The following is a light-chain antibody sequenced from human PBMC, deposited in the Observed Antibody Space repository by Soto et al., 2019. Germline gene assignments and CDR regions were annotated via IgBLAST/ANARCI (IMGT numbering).Light chain of an antibody. V-gene: IGKV3-20*01. Sequence: EVMMTQSPATLSVSPGERATLSCRASQSVTSNYLAWYQQKPGQAPRLLIYGVSSRATGVPDRFSGSGSGTDFTLTISRLEPEDSAVYYCQQFDDSVTFGQGTRLEIK. CDR3: QQFDDSVT. J-gene: IGKJ5*01. CDR2: GVS. CDR1: QSVTSNY.